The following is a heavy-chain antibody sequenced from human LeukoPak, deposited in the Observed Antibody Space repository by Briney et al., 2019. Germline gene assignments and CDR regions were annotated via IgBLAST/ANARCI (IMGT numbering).Heavy chain of an antibody. D-gene: IGHD6-19*01. Sequence: ASVKVSCKASGYTFTSYYLHWVRQAPGQGLEWMGIINPSGGSTNYAQKFQGRVTMTRDMSTSTVYMELSGLRSEDTAVYYCARDLEQWLPQYYFDYWGQGTLVTVSS. CDR3: ARDLEQWLPQYYFDY. CDR2: INPSGGST. CDR1: GYTFTSYY. V-gene: IGHV1-46*01. J-gene: IGHJ4*02.